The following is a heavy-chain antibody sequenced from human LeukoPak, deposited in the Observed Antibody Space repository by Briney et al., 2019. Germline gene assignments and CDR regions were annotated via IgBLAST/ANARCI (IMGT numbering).Heavy chain of an antibody. CDR2: IYYSWST. D-gene: IGHD2-21*02. J-gene: IGHJ4*02. CDR3: ARLERWRPAIDY. CDR1: GGSISSSSYY. Sequence: SETLSFTCTVSGGSISSSSYYWGWIRQPPGKGLEWIGSIYYSWSTYYNPSLKSRVTISVDTSKNQFSLKLSSVTAADTAVYYCARLERWRPAIDYWGQGTLVTVSS. V-gene: IGHV4-39*01.